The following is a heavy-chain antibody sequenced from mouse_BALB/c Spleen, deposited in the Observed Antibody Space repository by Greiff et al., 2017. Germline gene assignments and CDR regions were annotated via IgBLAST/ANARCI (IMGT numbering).Heavy chain of an antibody. CDR2: INPSTGYT. CDR3: ARRDYDEAWFAY. J-gene: IGHJ3*01. D-gene: IGHD2-4*01. Sequence: VQLQESGAELAKPGASVKMSCKASGYTFTSYWMHWVKQRPGQGLEWIGYINPSTGYTEYNQKFKDKATLTADKSSSTAYMQLSSLTSEDSAVYYCARRDYDEAWFAYWGQGTLVTVSA. CDR1: GYTFTSYW. V-gene: IGHV1-7*01.